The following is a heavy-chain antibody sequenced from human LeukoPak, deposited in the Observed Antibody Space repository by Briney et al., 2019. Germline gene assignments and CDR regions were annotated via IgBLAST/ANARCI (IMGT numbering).Heavy chain of an antibody. CDR1: GVSLSTYY. D-gene: IGHD3-16*02. CDR3: ARRLSRGYYYSYYMDV. V-gene: IGHV4-34*01. J-gene: IGHJ6*03. Sequence: SETLSLTCAVYGVSLSTYYWSWIRQPPGKGLECIGEISHSGRTNYNPSLESRVIISVDTSKNQFSLKSGSVTAADTAVYYCARRLSRGYYYSYYMDVWGKGTTVTVSS. CDR2: ISHSGRT.